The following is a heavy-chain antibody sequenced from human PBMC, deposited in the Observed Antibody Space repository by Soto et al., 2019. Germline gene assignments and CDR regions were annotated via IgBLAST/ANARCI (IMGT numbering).Heavy chain of an antibody. Sequence: SETLSLTCTVSGGSVSNYFWSWLRQPPGKGLEWIGYIFSTVSTNYNPALKSRVTISVDTSKNQISLKVSSVTAADTAVYFCAGSRARETIVDYWGQGTLVTVSS. CDR1: GGSVSNYF. CDR2: IFSTVST. D-gene: IGHD3-10*01. V-gene: IGHV4-59*02. CDR3: AGSRARETIVDY. J-gene: IGHJ4*02.